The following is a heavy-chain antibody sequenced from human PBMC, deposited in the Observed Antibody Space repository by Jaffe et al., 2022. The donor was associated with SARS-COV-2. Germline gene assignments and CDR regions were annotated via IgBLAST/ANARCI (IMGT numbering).Heavy chain of an antibody. CDR3: GRDHHSQREYNYGMDV. J-gene: IGHJ6*02. Sequence: QLVQSGAEVKRPGASVKISCRTSPYTFNNYYIHWVRQAPGQGLEWMGIINPSAGSTNYAQKFQGRVTMTRDTAANSVYMELSSLRSEDTAVYYCGRDHHSQREYNYGMDVWGQGTSVTVSS. CDR1: PYTFNNYY. CDR2: INPSAGST. V-gene: IGHV1-46*02. D-gene: IGHD1-1*01.